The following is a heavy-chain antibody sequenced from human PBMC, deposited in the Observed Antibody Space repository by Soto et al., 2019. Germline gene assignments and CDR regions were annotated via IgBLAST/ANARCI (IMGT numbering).Heavy chain of an antibody. Sequence: ASVKVSCKASGSTFTSYGISWVRQAPGQGLEWMGWISAYNGNTNYAQKLQGRVTMTTDTSTSTAYMELRSLRSDDTAVYYCARDVATAVYYYGMDVWGQGTTVTVSS. CDR1: GSTFTSYG. CDR3: ARDVATAVYYYGMDV. V-gene: IGHV1-18*04. D-gene: IGHD5-12*01. J-gene: IGHJ6*02. CDR2: ISAYNGNT.